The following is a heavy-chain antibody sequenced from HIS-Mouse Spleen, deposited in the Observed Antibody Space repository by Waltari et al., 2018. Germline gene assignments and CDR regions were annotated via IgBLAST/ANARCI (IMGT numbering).Heavy chain of an antibody. CDR2: IYYSGST. J-gene: IGHJ5*02. V-gene: IGHV4-39*07. Sequence: KESGPTLVKPTQTLTLTCTFSGFSLSTSGVGVGWIRQPPGKGLEWIGSIYYSGSTYYNPSLKSRVTISVDTSKNQFSLKLSSVTAADTAVYYCARDEITWGQGTLVTVSS. CDR3: ARDEIT. CDR1: GFSLSTSGVG.